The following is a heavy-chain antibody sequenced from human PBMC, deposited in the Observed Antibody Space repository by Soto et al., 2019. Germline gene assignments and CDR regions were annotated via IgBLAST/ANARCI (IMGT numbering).Heavy chain of an antibody. D-gene: IGHD5-18*01. CDR3: ARALGYNYGDRDHYYGMDV. Sequence: GGSLRLSCEASGFTFTAYGMHWVCQAPGKGLEWVAVISYDGSNKYYADSVKGRFTLSRDNSKYMLYLQMNSLRPDDTAVYYCARALGYNYGDRDHYYGMDVWGQGTTVTVSS. CDR2: ISYDGSNK. CDR1: GFTFTAYG. V-gene: IGHV3-30-3*01. J-gene: IGHJ6*02.